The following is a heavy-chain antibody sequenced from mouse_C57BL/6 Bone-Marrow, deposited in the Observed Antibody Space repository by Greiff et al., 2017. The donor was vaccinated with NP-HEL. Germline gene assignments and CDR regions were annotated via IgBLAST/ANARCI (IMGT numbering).Heavy chain of an antibody. Sequence: DVMLVESGGGLVQPGGSLKLSCAASGFTFSDYGMAWVRQAPRKGPEWVAFISNLAYSIYYADTVTGRFTISRENAKNTLYLEMSSLRSEDTAMYYCARRYDYDGGYAMDYWGQGTSVTVSS. D-gene: IGHD2-4*01. CDR1: GFTFSDYG. CDR2: ISNLAYSI. V-gene: IGHV5-15*04. J-gene: IGHJ4*01. CDR3: ARRYDYDGGYAMDY.